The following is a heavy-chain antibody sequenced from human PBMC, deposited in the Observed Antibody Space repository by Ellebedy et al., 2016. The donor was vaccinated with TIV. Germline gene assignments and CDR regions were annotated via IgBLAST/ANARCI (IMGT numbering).Heavy chain of an antibody. CDR1: GFTFRNYA. J-gene: IGHJ4*02. D-gene: IGHD5-24*01. Sequence: GESLKISCAASGFTFRNYAMHWVRQAPGKGLEWVAVISYDGTKNSYADSVKGRFAISRDNSKNTLYLEMNSLRAEDSALYYCARDSVTDGYNYDYLDYWGQGILVTVSS. CDR3: ARDSVTDGYNYDYLDY. CDR2: ISYDGTKN. V-gene: IGHV3-30*09.